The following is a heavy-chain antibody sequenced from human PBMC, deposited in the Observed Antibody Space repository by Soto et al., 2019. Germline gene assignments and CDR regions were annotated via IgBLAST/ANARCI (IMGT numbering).Heavy chain of an antibody. V-gene: IGHV3-64*01. Sequence: GGSLRLSCAASGFTFSSYAMHWVRQAPGKGLEYVSAITSNGGNTDYASSVKGRFTISRDNSKNTLYLQMGSLRAEDMAVYYCARRIPFGYGMDVWGQETTVTVSS. CDR3: ARRIPFGYGMDV. CDR2: ITSNGGNT. J-gene: IGHJ6*02. CDR1: GFTFSSYA. D-gene: IGHD2-21*01.